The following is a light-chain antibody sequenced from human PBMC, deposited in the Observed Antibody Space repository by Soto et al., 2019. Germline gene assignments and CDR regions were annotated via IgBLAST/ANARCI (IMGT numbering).Light chain of an antibody. CDR1: RSDVGSYNY. CDR3: SAYASDTSRL. J-gene: IGLJ3*02. CDR2: EVS. V-gene: IGLV2-14*01. Sequence: QSALTQPASVSGSPGQSITISCSGTRSDVGSYNYVSWYQQNPDKAPKLLIFEVSNRPSGVSDRFSGSKSGNTASLTISGLQAEDEAIYYCSAYASDTSRLFGGGTQLTVL.